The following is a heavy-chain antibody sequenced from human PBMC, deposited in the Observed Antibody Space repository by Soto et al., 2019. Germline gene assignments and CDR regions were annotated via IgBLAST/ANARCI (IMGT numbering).Heavy chain of an antibody. CDR3: ARSPMVWDKRPVMSGFDY. CDR1: GSTFSSYA. J-gene: IGHJ4*02. Sequence: RRLSCAASGSTFSSYAMHWVRQAPGKGLEWVAVISYDGSNKYYADSVKGRFTISRDNSKNTLYLQMNSLRAEDTAVYYCARSPMVWDKRPVMSGFDYWGKGTLVTVSS. D-gene: IGHD1-26*01. V-gene: IGHV3-30-3*01. CDR2: ISYDGSNK.